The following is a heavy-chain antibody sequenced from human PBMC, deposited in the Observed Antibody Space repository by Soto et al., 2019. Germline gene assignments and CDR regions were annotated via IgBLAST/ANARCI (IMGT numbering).Heavy chain of an antibody. Sequence: LRLSCAASGFILSSSAMSWVRQAPGKGLEWVSAISGSGSTTYYADSVKGRFTISGDNSKNTVYLQMNSLRAEDTAVYYCASHYDILTPFDYWGQGTLVTVSS. J-gene: IGHJ4*02. D-gene: IGHD3-9*01. CDR3: ASHYDILTPFDY. CDR2: ISGSGSTT. V-gene: IGHV3-23*01. CDR1: GFILSSSA.